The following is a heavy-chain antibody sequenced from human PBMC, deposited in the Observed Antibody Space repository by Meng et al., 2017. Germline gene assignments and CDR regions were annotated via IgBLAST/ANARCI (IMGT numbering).Heavy chain of an antibody. CDR2: ISWNSAKI. CDR3: TKDYVMATIWLAFDI. D-gene: IGHD5-24*01. J-gene: IGHJ3*02. CDR1: GFTFDNYA. V-gene: IGHV3-9*01. Sequence: GGSLRLSCAASGFTFDNYAMHWVRQVPGKGLEWVSGISWNSAKIDYADSVRGRFTISRDNAKNSLYLQMNSPRTEDTALYYCTKDYVMATIWLAFDIWGRGTMVTVSS.